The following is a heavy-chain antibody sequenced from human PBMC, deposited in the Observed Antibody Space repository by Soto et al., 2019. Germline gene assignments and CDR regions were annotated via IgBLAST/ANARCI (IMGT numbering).Heavy chain of an antibody. D-gene: IGHD5-18*01. J-gene: IGHJ3*02. CDR2: IYRGGGT. CDR1: GLSVTANY. Sequence: EVQLVESGGGLIQPGGSLRLICAASGLSVTANYMTWVRQAPGKGLEWLSIIYRGGGTYYADSLKGRAIISRDGSRNMAFLQLNSSTAEDAGVYYCARRDDSETFDIWGRGTVVNVSS. CDR3: ARRDDSETFDI. V-gene: IGHV3-53*01.